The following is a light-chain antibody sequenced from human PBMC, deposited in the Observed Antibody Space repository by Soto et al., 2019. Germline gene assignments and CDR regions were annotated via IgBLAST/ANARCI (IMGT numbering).Light chain of an antibody. Sequence: QSVLTQPPSASGSPGQSVTISCTGTSSDVGGYNYVSWYQQHPGKAPKVIIYEVSKRPSGVPDRFSGSKSGSTASLTVSGLQAEDEADYYCSSYAVTNIFVFGTGTKVTAL. V-gene: IGLV2-8*01. J-gene: IGLJ1*01. CDR3: SSYAVTNIFV. CDR2: EVS. CDR1: SSDVGGYNY.